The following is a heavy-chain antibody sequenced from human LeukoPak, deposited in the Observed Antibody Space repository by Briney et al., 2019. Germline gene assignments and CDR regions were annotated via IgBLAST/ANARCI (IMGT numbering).Heavy chain of an antibody. D-gene: IGHD4-11*01. J-gene: IGHJ4*02. V-gene: IGHV3-23*01. Sequence: GGSLRLSCAASGFTFSSYAMSWVRQAPGKGLEWVSAISGSGGSTYYADSVKGRFTISRDNSKNTLYLQMSSLRAEDTAVYYCAKREVDYRVGYWGQGTLVTVSS. CDR3: AKREVDYRVGY. CDR2: ISGSGGST. CDR1: GFTFSSYA.